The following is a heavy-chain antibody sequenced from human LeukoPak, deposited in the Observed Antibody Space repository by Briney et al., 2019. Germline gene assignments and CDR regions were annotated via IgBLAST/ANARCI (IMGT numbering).Heavy chain of an antibody. J-gene: IGHJ4*02. V-gene: IGHV4-31*03. CDR3: ARWGSSSTIDY. CDR1: GGSISSGGYY. D-gene: IGHD6-13*01. Sequence: PSQTLSLTCTVSGGSISSGGYYWSWIRQHPGKGLEWIGYIYYSGSTYYNPSLKSRVTISVDTSKNQFSLKLSSVTAADTAVYYCARWGSSSTIDYWGQGTLVTVSS. CDR2: IYYSGST.